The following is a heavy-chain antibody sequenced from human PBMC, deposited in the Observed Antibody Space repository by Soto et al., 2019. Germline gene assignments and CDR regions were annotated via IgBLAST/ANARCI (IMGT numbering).Heavy chain of an antibody. CDR1: GFTFSYYG. D-gene: IGHD5-12*01. Sequence: QVLLVESGGGVVQPGTSLRLSCAASGFTFSYYGMHWVRQAPGKGLEWVAVTSYHVNEKYYADSVKGRFTISRDDSKNTLYLHMNTLKPEDSAVYYCARVQGAGYGGYQYEGGDYWGQGTLVTVSS. J-gene: IGHJ4*02. CDR2: TSYHVNEK. CDR3: ARVQGAGYGGYQYEGGDY. V-gene: IGHV3-30*03.